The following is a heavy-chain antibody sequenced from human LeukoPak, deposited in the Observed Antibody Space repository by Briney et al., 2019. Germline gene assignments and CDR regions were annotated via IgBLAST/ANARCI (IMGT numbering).Heavy chain of an antibody. CDR1: GFTFIDHY. Sequence: GGSLRLSFAASGFTFIDHYMDWVRQAPGKGLEGVGRTRNKARSYTTEYAASVKGRFTISRDDSKNSLYLQMNSLKTEDTAVYYCARGSSGSHPNFDSWGQGTLVTVSS. CDR2: TRNKARSYTT. D-gene: IGHD3-22*01. V-gene: IGHV3-72*01. J-gene: IGHJ4*02. CDR3: ARGSSGSHPNFDS.